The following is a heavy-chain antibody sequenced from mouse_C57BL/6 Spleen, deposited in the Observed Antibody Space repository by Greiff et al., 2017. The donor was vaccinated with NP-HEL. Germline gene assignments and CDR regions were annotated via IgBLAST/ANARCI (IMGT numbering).Heavy chain of an antibody. CDR2: ISYDGSN. V-gene: IGHV3-6*01. CDR1: GYSITSGYY. CDR3: AREGVYDYDGAY. D-gene: IGHD2-4*01. J-gene: IGHJ3*01. Sequence: EVKLMESGPGLVKPSQSLSLTCSVTGYSITSGYYWNWIRQFPGNKLEWMGYISYDGSNNYNPSLKNRISITRDTSKNQFFLKLNSVTTEDTATYYCAREGVYDYDGAYWGQGTLVTVSA.